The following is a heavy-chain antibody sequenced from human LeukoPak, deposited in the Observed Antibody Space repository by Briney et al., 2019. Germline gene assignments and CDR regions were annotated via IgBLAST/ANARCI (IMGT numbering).Heavy chain of an antibody. Sequence: SETLSLTCTVSGGSISSGGYYWSWIRQPPGKGLKWIGYIYHSGSTYYNPSLKSRVTISVDRSKNQFSLKLSSVTAADTAVYYCARLYYDFWSGYNYYYMDVWGKGTTVTVSS. J-gene: IGHJ6*03. V-gene: IGHV4-30-2*01. D-gene: IGHD3-3*01. CDR2: IYHSGST. CDR1: GGSISSGGYY. CDR3: ARLYYDFWSGYNYYYMDV.